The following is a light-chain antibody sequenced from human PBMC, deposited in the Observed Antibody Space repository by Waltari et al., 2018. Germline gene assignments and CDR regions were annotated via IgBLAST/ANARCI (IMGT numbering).Light chain of an antibody. CDR1: YSNVGSYEL. CDR2: EVL. J-gene: IGLJ2*01. CDR3: CSYASSSPRLI. V-gene: IGLV2-23*02. Sequence: QSALTQPASVSGSLGQSISISCSGPYSNVGSYELVSWYHQRPGEAPKLLIYEVLKRPSGISNRFSGSKSGNAASLTISALQPEDEGTYYCCSYASSSPRLIFGGGTELSVL.